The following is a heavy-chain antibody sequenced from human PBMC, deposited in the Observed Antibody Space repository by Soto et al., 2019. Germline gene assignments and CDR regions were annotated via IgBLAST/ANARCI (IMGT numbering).Heavy chain of an antibody. Sequence: TLSLTSTGSGGSVSSDGYYWSWIRQHPGKGLEWIGYIYYSGSTYYNPSLKSRVTISVDTSKNQFSLKLSSVTAADTAVYYCSRSLGAAEAVPLDHWGQRTAVTVSS. V-gene: IGHV4-31*03. CDR1: GGSVSSDGYY. D-gene: IGHD6-13*01. CDR3: SRSLGAAEAVPLDH. J-gene: IGHJ4*02. CDR2: IYYSGST.